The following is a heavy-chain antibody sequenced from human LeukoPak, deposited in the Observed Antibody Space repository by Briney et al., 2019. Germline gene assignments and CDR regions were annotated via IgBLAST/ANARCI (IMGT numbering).Heavy chain of an antibody. CDR2: ISSDGNNK. Sequence: PGRSLRLSCAASGFTFSSYAIHWVRQAPGKGLEWVALISSDGNNKFYPDSVEGRFSISRDNSKNTLFLLMNSLRADDTAVYYCVRALAYVAGAHHFYCGMDVWGQGTTVTVSS. J-gene: IGHJ6*02. D-gene: IGHD6-19*01. CDR3: VRALAYVAGAHHFYCGMDV. V-gene: IGHV3-30-3*01. CDR1: GFTFSSYA.